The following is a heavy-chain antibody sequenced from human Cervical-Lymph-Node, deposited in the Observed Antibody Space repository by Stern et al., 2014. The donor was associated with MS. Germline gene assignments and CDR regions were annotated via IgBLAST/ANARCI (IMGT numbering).Heavy chain of an antibody. CDR2: LSSSSTYM. Sequence: EVQLVESGGGLVKPGGSLRLSCAASGFNLSSYAMNWVRQAPGQGLEWVSSLSSSSTYMYHADSVKGRFTISRDNAKNSLYLQMKSLRAEDTGVYYCASSIVVVPAAENKGFDPWGQGTLVTVSS. D-gene: IGHD2-2*01. CDR3: ASSIVVVPAAENKGFDP. CDR1: GFNLSSYA. J-gene: IGHJ5*02. V-gene: IGHV3-21*01.